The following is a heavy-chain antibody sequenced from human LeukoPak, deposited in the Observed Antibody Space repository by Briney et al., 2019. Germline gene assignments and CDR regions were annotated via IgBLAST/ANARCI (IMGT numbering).Heavy chain of an antibody. Sequence: GGSLRLSCVASGFTFSSYWMTWVRQDPGKGLEWVANINQAGSEKYYVDSVKGRFTISRDNAYNSLYLQMNSLRADDTAVYYCARGEWSRSGEWWIGLWGRGTLVSVSS. CDR2: INQAGSEK. V-gene: IGHV3-7*03. CDR1: GFTFSSYW. D-gene: IGHD2-15*01. CDR3: ARGEWSRSGEWWIGL. J-gene: IGHJ2*01.